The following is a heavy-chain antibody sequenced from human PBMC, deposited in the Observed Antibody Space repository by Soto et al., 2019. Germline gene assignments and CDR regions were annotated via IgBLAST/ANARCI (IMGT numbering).Heavy chain of an antibody. V-gene: IGHV4-34*01. CDR3: ARGVGYGGNSDAFDI. D-gene: IGHD4-17*01. J-gene: IGHJ3*02. CDR2: INHSGST. CDR1: GGSFSGYY. Sequence: QVQLQQWGAGLLKPSETLSLTCAVSGGSFSGYYWSWIRQPPGKGLEWIGEINHSGSTNYNPSLKSRVTISVDTSKNQFSLKLSSVTAADTAVYYCARGVGYGGNSDAFDIWGQGTMVTVSS.